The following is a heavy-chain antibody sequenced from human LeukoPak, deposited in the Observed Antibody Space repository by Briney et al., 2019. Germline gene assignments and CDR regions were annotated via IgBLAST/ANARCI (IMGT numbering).Heavy chain of an antibody. V-gene: IGHV3-74*01. CDR2: IKSDGSWT. Sequence: GSLRLSCATSGFTFSSYWMNWVRQAPGKGLVWVSTIKSDGSWTTYADSVKGRFTISRDNAKNTLYLQMNSLGDEDTAVYYCVRETFYRFDPWGQGTLVIVSS. CDR3: VRETFYRFDP. CDR1: GFTFSSYW. J-gene: IGHJ5*02. D-gene: IGHD2/OR15-2a*01.